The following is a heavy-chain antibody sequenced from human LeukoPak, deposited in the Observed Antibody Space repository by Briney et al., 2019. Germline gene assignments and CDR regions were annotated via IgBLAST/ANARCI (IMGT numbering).Heavy chain of an antibody. D-gene: IGHD3-9*01. V-gene: IGHV3-23*01. CDR1: GFPFTKTW. CDR3: AKDYDTLTGYYSLIDY. Sequence: GGSLRLSCAASGFPFTKTWMNWVRQAPGKGLEWVSVISGSGGSTSYADSVKGRFTVSRDNSKNMLYLQMHSLRAEDTALYYCAKDYDTLTGYYSLIDYWGQGTLVTVSS. CDR2: ISGSGGST. J-gene: IGHJ4*02.